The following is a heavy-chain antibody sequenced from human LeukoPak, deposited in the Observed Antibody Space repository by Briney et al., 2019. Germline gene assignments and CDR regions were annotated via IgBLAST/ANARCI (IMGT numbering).Heavy chain of an antibody. CDR2: IHSSGST. J-gene: IGHJ3*01. V-gene: IGHV4-4*07. CDR3: ARANAFAL. Sequence: PAETLSLTCAVSGGSISSNYWNWIRQAAGKGLEWIGRIHSSGSTNYNPSLKSRVTMSVDTSKNQFSLNLSSVTAADTAVYYCARANAFALWSQGTMVTVSS. CDR1: GGSISSNY.